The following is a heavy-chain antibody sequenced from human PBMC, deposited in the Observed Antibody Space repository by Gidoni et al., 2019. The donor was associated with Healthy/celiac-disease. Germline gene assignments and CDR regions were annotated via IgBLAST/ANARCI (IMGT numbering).Heavy chain of an antibody. V-gene: IGHV3-15*01. Sequence: EVQLVESGGGLVKPGGSLRLSCAASGFTFSKAWMSWVRQAPGKGLEWVGRIKSKTDGGTTDYAAPVKGRFTISRDDSKNTLYLQMNSLKTEDTAVYYCTTDPFWAYYGSGSYPYYYYYGMDVWGQGTTVTVSS. J-gene: IGHJ6*02. CDR1: GFTFSKAW. CDR2: IKSKTDGGTT. CDR3: TTDPFWAYYGSGSYPYYYYYGMDV. D-gene: IGHD3-10*01.